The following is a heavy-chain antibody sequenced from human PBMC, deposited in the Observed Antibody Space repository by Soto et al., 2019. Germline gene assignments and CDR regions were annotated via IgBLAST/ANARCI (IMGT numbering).Heavy chain of an antibody. CDR2: RNPNSGKT. Sequence: QVQLVQSGAEVKKPGASVKVSCKASGYTFTSYDINWVRQAPGQGLEWMGWRNPNSGKTGYAQKYQGRVTMTGNTSVSTADMELRRLRSGDTAVYYCARERSSGWHVDYWGQGTLVTVSS. CDR1: GYTFTSYD. V-gene: IGHV1-8*01. D-gene: IGHD6-25*01. J-gene: IGHJ4*02. CDR3: ARERSSGWHVDY.